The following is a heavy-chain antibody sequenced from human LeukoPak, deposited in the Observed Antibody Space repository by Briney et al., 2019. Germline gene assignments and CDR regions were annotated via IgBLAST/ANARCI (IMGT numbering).Heavy chain of an antibody. CDR2: ISYDGSNK. Sequence: PGGSLRLSCAASGFTFSNAWMSWVRQAPGKGLEWVAVISYDGSNKYYADSVKGRFTISRDNSKNTLYLQMNSLRAEDTAVYYCAKDQDSYYGSGSLNPPFDYWGQGTLVTVSS. J-gene: IGHJ4*02. CDR3: AKDQDSYYGSGSLNPPFDY. CDR1: GFTFSNAW. V-gene: IGHV3-30*18. D-gene: IGHD3-10*01.